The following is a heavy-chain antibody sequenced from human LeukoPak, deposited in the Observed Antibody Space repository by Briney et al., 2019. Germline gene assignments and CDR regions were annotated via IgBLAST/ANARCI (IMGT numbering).Heavy chain of an antibody. D-gene: IGHD5-18*01. CDR2: IYTSGNT. V-gene: IGHV4-4*09. CDR3: ARHVDGFSYGYPRYYFDF. J-gene: IGHJ4*02. CDR1: GGSISSYY. Sequence: SGTLSLTCTFSGGSISSYYWSWVRQPPGKGLEWIGYIYTSGNTNYNPSLKSRVTISVDTSKNQFSLKLSSVTAADTAVYLCARHVDGFSYGYPRYYFDFWGQGMLVTVSS.